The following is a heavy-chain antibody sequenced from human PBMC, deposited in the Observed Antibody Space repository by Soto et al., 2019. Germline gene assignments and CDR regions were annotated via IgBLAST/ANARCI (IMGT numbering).Heavy chain of an antibody. CDR2: IKSKTDGGTT. J-gene: IGHJ6*02. D-gene: IGHD3-10*01. CDR3: TTPGSGSYYNYYYGMDV. CDR1: GFTFSNAW. V-gene: IGHV3-15*07. Sequence: GGSLRLSCAASGFTFSNAWMNWVRQAPGKGLEWVGRIKSKTDGGTTDYAAPVKGRFTISRDDSKNTLYLQMNSLKTEDTAVYYCTTPGSGSYYNYYYGMDVWGQGTTVTVSS.